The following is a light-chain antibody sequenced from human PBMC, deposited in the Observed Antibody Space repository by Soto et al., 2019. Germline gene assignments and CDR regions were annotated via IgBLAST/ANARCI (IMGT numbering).Light chain of an antibody. CDR1: SSDVGGYKY. CDR2: EVT. Sequence: QSALTQPASVSGSPGQSITISCTGTSSDVGGYKYVSWYQRHPGKAPKLMIYEVTNRPSGVSYRFSGSRSGNTASLTISGLQAEDEADYYCSSYSSSSFSVLFGGGTKVTVL. J-gene: IGLJ3*02. CDR3: SSYSSSSFSVL. V-gene: IGLV2-14*01.